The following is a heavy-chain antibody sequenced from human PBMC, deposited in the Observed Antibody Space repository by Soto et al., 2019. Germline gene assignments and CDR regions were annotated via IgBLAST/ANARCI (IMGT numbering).Heavy chain of an antibody. V-gene: IGHV1-2*02. J-gene: IGHJ6*02. D-gene: IGHD5-18*01. CDR2: INPNSGGP. CDR1: GYTFTGYY. CDR3: ARGTTASYYYYGMDV. Sequence: SVKVSCKASGYTFTGYYMHWVRQAPGQGLEWMGWINPNSGGPNYAQKFQGRVTMTRDTSISTAYMELSRLRSDDTAVYYCARGTTASYYYYGMDVWGQGTTVTVSS.